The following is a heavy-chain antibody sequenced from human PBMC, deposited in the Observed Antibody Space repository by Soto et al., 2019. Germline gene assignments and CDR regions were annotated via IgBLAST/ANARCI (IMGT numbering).Heavy chain of an antibody. CDR3: ARHNSHSSSWYGGDYFDY. V-gene: IGHV4-61*01. CDR1: GGSVSSGSYC. J-gene: IGHJ4*02. D-gene: IGHD6-13*01. CDR2: IYYSGST. Sequence: SETLSLTCTVSGGSVSSGSYCWSWIRQPPGKGLEWIGYIYYSGSTDYNPSLKSRVTISVDTSKNQFSLKLSSVTAADTAVYYCARHNSHSSSWYGGDYFDYWVQGTLVTVSS.